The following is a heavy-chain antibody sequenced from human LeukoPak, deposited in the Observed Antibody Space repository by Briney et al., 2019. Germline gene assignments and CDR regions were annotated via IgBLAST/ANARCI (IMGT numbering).Heavy chain of an antibody. J-gene: IGHJ4*02. D-gene: IGHD4-11*01. Sequence: PGGSLRLSCAASGFTFSNFGMHWVRQAPGQGMEWVAFIQFDGSNKYYADSVKGRFTISRDNSKNTLYLQMNSLKPEATAVYYCANEGTTTVFDYWGQGTLVTVSS. CDR3: ANEGTTTVFDY. CDR2: IQFDGSNK. CDR1: GFTFSNFG. V-gene: IGHV3-30*02.